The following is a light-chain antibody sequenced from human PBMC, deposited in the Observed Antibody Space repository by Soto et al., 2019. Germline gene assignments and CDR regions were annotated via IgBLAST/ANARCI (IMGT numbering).Light chain of an antibody. CDR2: EVN. J-gene: IGLJ1*01. Sequence: QSALTQPPSASGSPGQSVTISCTGTSSDVGYYNYVSWYQQHPGKAPKLMIYEVNKRPTGVPDRFSGSKSGNTASLTVSGLQAEDEADYYFSSHAGYNNFYVFGTGTKLTVL. V-gene: IGLV2-8*01. CDR3: SSHAGYNNFYV. CDR1: SSDVGYYNY.